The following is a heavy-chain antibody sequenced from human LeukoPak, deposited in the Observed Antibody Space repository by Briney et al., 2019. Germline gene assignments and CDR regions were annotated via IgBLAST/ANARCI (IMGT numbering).Heavy chain of an antibody. CDR3: ARADCSSSTCYLRRSWFDP. D-gene: IGHD2-2*01. Sequence: PGGSLRLSCAASGFNFASRWMHWVRQAPGKGLEWVSSISTSSRYIYYKDSVRGRFTISRDDAKNSLHLEMNSLRAEDTAVYYCARADCSSSTCYLRRSWFDPWGQGTLVTVSS. CDR1: GFNFASRW. J-gene: IGHJ5*02. CDR2: ISTSSRYI. V-gene: IGHV3-21*01.